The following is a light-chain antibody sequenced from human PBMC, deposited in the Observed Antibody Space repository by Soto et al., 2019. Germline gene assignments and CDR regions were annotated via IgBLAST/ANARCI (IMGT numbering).Light chain of an antibody. CDR3: QHYNSDSEA. V-gene: IGKV1-5*03. CDR1: QTISSW. Sequence: DIQMTQSPSTLSGSVGDRVTITCRASQTISSWLAWYQQKPGKAPKLLIYKASTLKSGVPSRFSGSGSGTEFTLTISSLQPDDFATYYCQHYNSDSEAFRQGTKVELK. CDR2: KAS. J-gene: IGKJ1*01.